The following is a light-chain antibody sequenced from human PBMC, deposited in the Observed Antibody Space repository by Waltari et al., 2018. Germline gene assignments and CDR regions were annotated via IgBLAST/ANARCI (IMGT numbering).Light chain of an antibody. J-gene: IGKJ1*01. CDR3: QHYVSLPAT. V-gene: IGKV3-20*01. CDR1: QSVTRS. CDR2: GAS. Sequence: EIVLTQSPGTLSLSPGESATLSCRASQSVTRSLAWYQHKPGQAPRLLIYGASSRATGIPDRFSGGGSGTDFSLTISRLEPEDFAMYYCQHYVSLPATFGQGTKVEIK.